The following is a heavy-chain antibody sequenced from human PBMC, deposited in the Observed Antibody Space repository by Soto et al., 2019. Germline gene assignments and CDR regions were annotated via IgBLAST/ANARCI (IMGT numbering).Heavy chain of an antibody. D-gene: IGHD3-10*01. CDR1: GGSISSSSYY. CDR3: ARNYNYYGSGTYINWFDP. J-gene: IGHJ5*02. Sequence: QLQLQESGPGLVKPSETLSLTCTVSGGSISSSSYYWGWIRQPPGKGLEWSGSIYYSGSTYYNPSLKRRGTISVDTSKNQFSLKLSSVTAADTAVYYCARNYNYYGSGTYINWFDPWGQGTLVTVSS. CDR2: IYYSGST. V-gene: IGHV4-39*01.